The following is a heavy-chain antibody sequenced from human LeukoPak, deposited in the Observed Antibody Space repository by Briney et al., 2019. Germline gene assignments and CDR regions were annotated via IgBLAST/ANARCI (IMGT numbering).Heavy chain of an antibody. J-gene: IGHJ4*02. CDR3: ARALSAVAGTD. CDR1: GFTFSSYA. V-gene: IGHV3-30-3*01. Sequence: AGGSLRLSCAASGFTFSSYAMHWVRQAPGKGLEWVAVISYDGSNKYYAGSVKGRFTISRDNSKNTLYLQMNSLRAEDTGVYYCARALSAVAGTDWGQGTLVTVSS. CDR2: ISYDGSNK. D-gene: IGHD6-19*01.